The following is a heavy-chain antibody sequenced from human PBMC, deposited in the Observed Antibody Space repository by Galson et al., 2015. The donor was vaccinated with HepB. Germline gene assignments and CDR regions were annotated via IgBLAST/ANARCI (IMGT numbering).Heavy chain of an antibody. CDR1: GFTFSSYG. J-gene: IGHJ3*02. CDR2: ISYDGSNK. V-gene: IGHV3-30*19. Sequence: SLRLSCAASGFTFSSYGMHWVRQAPGKGLEWVAVISYDGSNKYYADSVKGRFTISRDNSKNTLYLQMNSLRAEDTAVYYCARLNYYDSSGYPDDAFDIWGQGTMVTVSS. CDR3: ARLNYYDSSGYPDDAFDI. D-gene: IGHD3-22*01.